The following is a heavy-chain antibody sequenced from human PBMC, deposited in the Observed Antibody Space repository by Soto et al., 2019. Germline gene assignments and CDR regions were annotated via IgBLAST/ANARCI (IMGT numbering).Heavy chain of an antibody. CDR1: GFTFSSYA. Sequence: GGSLRLSCAASGFTFSSYAMSWVRQAPGKGLEWVSAISGSGGSTYYADSVKGRFTISRDNAKNTLFLQMNSLRAEDTAVYYCARGDAGYDYWGQGTLVTVSS. V-gene: IGHV3-23*01. CDR2: ISGSGGST. D-gene: IGHD5-12*01. CDR3: ARGDAGYDY. J-gene: IGHJ4*02.